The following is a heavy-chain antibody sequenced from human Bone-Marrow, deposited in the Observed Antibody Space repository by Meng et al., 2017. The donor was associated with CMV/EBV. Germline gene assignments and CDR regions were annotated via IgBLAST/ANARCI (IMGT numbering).Heavy chain of an antibody. D-gene: IGHD4-17*01. J-gene: IGHJ6*02. CDR1: GGSISSGDHY. V-gene: IGHV4-30-4*02. CDR2: IYYNGST. CDR3: ATIATGYYYDMGV. Sequence: RIVSGGSISSGDHYWSWLRQPPGKGLEWIGYIYYNGSTSYNPSLKSRVTISVDTSKNQFSLKLSSVTATDTAMYYCATIATGYYYDMGVWGQGTTVTVSS.